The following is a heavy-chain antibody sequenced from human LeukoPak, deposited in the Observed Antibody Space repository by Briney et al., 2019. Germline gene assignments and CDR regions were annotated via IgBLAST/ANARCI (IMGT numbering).Heavy chain of an antibody. Sequence: GSLRLSCAASGFTFSSYGMHWVRQAPGKGLEWVAVISYDGSNKYYADSVKGRFTISRDNSKNTLYLQMNSLRAEDTAVYYCAKDLPSVGFDYWGQGTLVTVSS. CDR1: GFTFSSYG. J-gene: IGHJ4*02. V-gene: IGHV3-30*18. CDR2: ISYDGSNK. CDR3: AKDLPSVGFDY.